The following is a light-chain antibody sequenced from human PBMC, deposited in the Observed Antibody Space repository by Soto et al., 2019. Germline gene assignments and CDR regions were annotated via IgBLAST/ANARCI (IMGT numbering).Light chain of an antibody. Sequence: DIQMTQSPSTLSASVGDRVTIACRASQSINAWLAWYQQKPGKAPNLLIYQASTLQIGVPSRFSGSGSGIEFTLTINSLQPDDFATYFCQHYDSYSSIAFGQGTRLEIK. CDR3: QHYDSYSSIA. V-gene: IGKV1-5*03. CDR1: QSINAW. CDR2: QAS. J-gene: IGKJ5*01.